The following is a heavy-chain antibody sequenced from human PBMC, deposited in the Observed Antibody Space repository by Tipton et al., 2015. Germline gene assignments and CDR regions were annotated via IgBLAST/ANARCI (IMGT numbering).Heavy chain of an antibody. CDR2: IHYGGNT. V-gene: IGHV4-39*02. CDR1: GDSISRSNYY. D-gene: IGHD4-17*01. J-gene: IGHJ2*01. CDR3: AREVGDYGDLNWYFDL. Sequence: TLSLTCTVSGDSISRSNYYWGWIRQPPGMGLEWIASIHYGGNTHYNPSLMSRVTISVDTSKSQFSLRLSSVTAADTAVYYCAREVGDYGDLNWYFDLWGRGTLVTVSS.